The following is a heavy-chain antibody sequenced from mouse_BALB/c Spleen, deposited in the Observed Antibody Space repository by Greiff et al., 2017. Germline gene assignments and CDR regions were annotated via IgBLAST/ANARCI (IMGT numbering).Heavy chain of an antibody. J-gene: IGHJ4*01. CDR1: GYTFTSYW. CDR2: IDPSDSET. CDR3: AREGNRRAMDY. V-gene: IGHV1-69*02. Sequence: QVQLQQSGAELVKPGAPVKLSCKASGYTFTSYWMNWVKQRPGRGLEWIGRIDPSDSETHYNQKFKDKATLTVDKSSSTAYIQLSSLTSEDSAVYYCAREGNRRAMDYWGQGTSVTVSS.